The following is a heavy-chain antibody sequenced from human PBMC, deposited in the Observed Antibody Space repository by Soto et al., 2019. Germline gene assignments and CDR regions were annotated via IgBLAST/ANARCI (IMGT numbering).Heavy chain of an antibody. V-gene: IGHV2-5*02. CDR1: GFSLTTSGVG. J-gene: IGHJ6*02. Sequence: QITLKESGPTLVKPTQTLTLTCTCSGFSLTTSGVGVGWIRQPPGKALEWLALIYWDDDKLYSPSLKSRLTITKDTSKNQVVLTMINMDPVDTATYYCAHREWIKDAMDVWGQGTAVTVS. D-gene: IGHD3-3*01. CDR2: IYWDDDK. CDR3: AHREWIKDAMDV.